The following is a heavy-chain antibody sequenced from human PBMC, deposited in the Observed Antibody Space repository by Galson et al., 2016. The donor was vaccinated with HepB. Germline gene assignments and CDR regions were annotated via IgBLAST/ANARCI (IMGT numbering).Heavy chain of an antibody. J-gene: IGHJ6*02. CDR2: IYYTGST. CDR3: VRQGTLFGVVWHYGMDV. D-gene: IGHD3-3*01. CDR1: GGSISSYY. V-gene: IGHV4-59*08. Sequence: SETLSLTCSVSGGSISSYYWNWIRQSPGKGLEWIGYIYYTGSTTYNPSLKSRVTISVDTSKNQFSLKMSSVTAADTAVYYCVRQGTLFGVVWHYGMDVWGQGTAVIVSS.